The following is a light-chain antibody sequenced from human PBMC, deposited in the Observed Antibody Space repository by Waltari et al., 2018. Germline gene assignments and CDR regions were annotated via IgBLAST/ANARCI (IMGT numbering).Light chain of an antibody. V-gene: IGLV2-14*03. CDR1: GSAVGASDY. J-gene: IGLJ2*01. CDR2: DVT. Sequence: QSALTQPASVSGSPGQSITISCSGAGSAVGASDYVPWHQHHPGKAPQVIIYDVTNRPSGVSDRFSASKSANTASLTISRLQPEDEADYYCSSQTLDGLVLFGGGTRLTVL. CDR3: SSQTLDGLVL.